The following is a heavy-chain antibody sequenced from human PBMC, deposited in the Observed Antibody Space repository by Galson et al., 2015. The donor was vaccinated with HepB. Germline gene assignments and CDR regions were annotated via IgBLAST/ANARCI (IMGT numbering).Heavy chain of an antibody. Sequence: SLRLSCAASGFTFSNYAMSWVRQAPGKGLEWVSGISGGGIKTFYADSVKGRFTISRDNSKNTLYLQMNNLRAEDTAVYYCAKDQTTVIPYFDNWGQGTVVTVSS. CDR2: ISGGGIKT. CDR3: AKDQTTVIPYFDN. V-gene: IGHV3-23*01. CDR1: GFTFSNYA. D-gene: IGHD4-11*01. J-gene: IGHJ4*02.